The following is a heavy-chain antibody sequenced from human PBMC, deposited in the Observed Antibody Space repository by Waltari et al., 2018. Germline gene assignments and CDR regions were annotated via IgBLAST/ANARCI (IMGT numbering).Heavy chain of an antibody. CDR1: GGTFSSYA. CDR3: ASRDPFYGSGSYYYYYYMDV. CDR2: IIPILGIA. Sequence: QVQLVQSGAEVKKPGSSVKVSCKASGGTFSSYAINWVRQAPGQGLEWMGGIIPILGIANYAQKFQGRVTITADESTSTAYMELSSLRSEDTAVYYCASRDPFYGSGSYYYYYYMDVWGKGTTVTVSS. V-gene: IGHV1-69*04. J-gene: IGHJ6*03. D-gene: IGHD3-10*01.